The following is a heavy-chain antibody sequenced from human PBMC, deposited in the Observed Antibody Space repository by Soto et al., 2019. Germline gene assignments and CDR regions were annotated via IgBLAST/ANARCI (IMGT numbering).Heavy chain of an antibody. Sequence: EVQLVESGGRVVRPGESLRLSCVGSGFTFDDHGLSWVRQAPGKGLEWVSHINWNGASTDYGDSVKGRFTISRDNAKNSLYLQMSSLRAEDTALYYCARSPTISVAGTAFFDYWGQGALVIVSS. V-gene: IGHV3-20*04. CDR3: ARSPTISVAGTAFFDY. J-gene: IGHJ4*02. D-gene: IGHD6-19*01. CDR2: INWNGAST. CDR1: GFTFDDHG.